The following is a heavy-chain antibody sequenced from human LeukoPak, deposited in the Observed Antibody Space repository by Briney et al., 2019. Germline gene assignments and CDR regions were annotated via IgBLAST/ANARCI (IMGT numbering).Heavy chain of an antibody. CDR3: ARNHYATNWNVFDF. Sequence: GGSLRLSCAASGFTFSSYSMNWVRQAPGKGLEWVANIKPDGGEKYYVDSVKGRFTISRDNAKNSLYLQMSSLRAEDTAVYYCARNHYATNWNVFDFWGQGTLVTVSS. CDR2: IKPDGGEK. CDR1: GFTFSSYS. J-gene: IGHJ4*02. D-gene: IGHD1-1*01. V-gene: IGHV3-7*01.